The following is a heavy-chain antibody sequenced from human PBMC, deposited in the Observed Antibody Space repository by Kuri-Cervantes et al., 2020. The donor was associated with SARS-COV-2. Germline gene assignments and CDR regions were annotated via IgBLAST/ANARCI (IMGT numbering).Heavy chain of an antibody. CDR3: AKVPYPFPYQLLFDY. V-gene: IGHV3-30*04. CDR1: GFTFSSYA. J-gene: IGHJ4*02. Sequence: SCAASGFTFSSYARHWVRQAPGKGLEGVEVQSYDGSNKYYADSVKGRFTISRDNSKNTLYLQMNSLNAEDTAVYYCAKVPYPFPYQLLFDYWGQGILVTVSS. D-gene: IGHD2-2*01. CDR2: QSYDGSNK.